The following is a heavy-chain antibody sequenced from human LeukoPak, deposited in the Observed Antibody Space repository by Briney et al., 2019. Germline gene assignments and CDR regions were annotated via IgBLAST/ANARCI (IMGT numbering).Heavy chain of an antibody. CDR2: IESETDGGTT. CDR1: GFTFSNAW. J-gene: IGHJ3*02. D-gene: IGHD4-17*01. CDR3: TTTTVTTWLNAFDI. V-gene: IGHV3-15*04. Sequence: PGGSLRLSCAASGFTFSNAWMSWVRQAPGKGLEWVGRIESETDGGTTHYAAPVKGRFIISRDDSKNTLYLQMNSLKTEDTAVYYCTTTTVTTWLNAFDIWGQGTMVTVSS.